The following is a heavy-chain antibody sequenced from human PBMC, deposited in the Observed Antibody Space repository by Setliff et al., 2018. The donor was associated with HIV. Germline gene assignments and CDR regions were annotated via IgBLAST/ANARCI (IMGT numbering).Heavy chain of an antibody. CDR1: GDSMSGYY. CDR3: ARLAMRGVIGDPNWFDP. CDR2: IHTSGST. D-gene: IGHD3-16*02. Sequence: PSETLSLTCAVSGDSMSGYYWSWIRQSPGRKLEWIGYIHTSGSTNYNPSLKSRVTISLDTSNDRFSLRLSSVTAADTAVYYCARLAMRGVIGDPNWFDPWGQGTLVTVSS. V-gene: IGHV4-4*08. J-gene: IGHJ5*02.